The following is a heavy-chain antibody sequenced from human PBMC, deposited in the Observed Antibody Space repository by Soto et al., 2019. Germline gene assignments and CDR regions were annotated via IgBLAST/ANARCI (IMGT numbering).Heavy chain of an antibody. D-gene: IGHD1-1*01. J-gene: IGHJ4*02. V-gene: IGHV3-33*01. CDR1: GFSLSSYG. Sequence: PWWSLGLCCAACGFSLSSYGMHWFRKAPGKGLEWVAVIWYDGSNKYYADSVKGRFTISRDNSKNTLYLQMNSLRAEDTAVYYCARDLNWSRHVPFDYWGQRTLVTVSS. CDR3: ARDLNWSRHVPFDY. CDR2: IWYDGSNK.